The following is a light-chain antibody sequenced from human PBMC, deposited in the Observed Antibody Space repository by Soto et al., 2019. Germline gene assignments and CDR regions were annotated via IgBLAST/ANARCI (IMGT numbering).Light chain of an antibody. CDR1: QSVSSSF. CDR3: QQYGSSGT. J-gene: IGKJ1*01. V-gene: IGKV3-20*01. Sequence: EFVLTQSPGTLSLSPGGRATLSCRASQSVSSSFLAWYQQKPGQAPRLLIYGASSRATGIPDRFSGSGSGTDFTLTISRLEPEDFAVYYCQQYGSSGTFGQGTKVDI. CDR2: GAS.